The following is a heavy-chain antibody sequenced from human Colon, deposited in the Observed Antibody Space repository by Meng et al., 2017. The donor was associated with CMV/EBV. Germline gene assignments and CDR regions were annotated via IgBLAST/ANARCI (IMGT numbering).Heavy chain of an antibody. V-gene: IGHV3-43D*03. J-gene: IGHJ4*02. CDR1: GFTFDDFA. CDR3: SRDRTKYASGWFDF. Sequence: GGSLRLSCAASGFTFDDFAMHWVRQAPGKGLEWVSLISSDSVTTYYGDSVSGRFTISRDNNKNALYLQMDFLGPEDTAIYYCSRDRTKYASGWFDFWGRGTVVTVSS. CDR2: ISSDSVTT. D-gene: IGHD6-19*01.